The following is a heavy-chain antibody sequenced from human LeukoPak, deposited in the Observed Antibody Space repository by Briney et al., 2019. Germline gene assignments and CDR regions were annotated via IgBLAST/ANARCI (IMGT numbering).Heavy chain of an antibody. J-gene: IGHJ3*02. V-gene: IGHV4-39*07. CDR2: IYSNGDT. D-gene: IGHD4-17*01. CDR1: GGSIRSRTYF. Sequence: PSETLSLTCSVSGGSIRSRTYFWGWIRQPPGKGLEWIGSIYSNGDTYYNPSLKSRFTTSLDTSKNQFSLKLSSVTAADTAIYYCTREYGFMTTVFHAFDIWGQGTMVTVSS. CDR3: TREYGFMTTVFHAFDI.